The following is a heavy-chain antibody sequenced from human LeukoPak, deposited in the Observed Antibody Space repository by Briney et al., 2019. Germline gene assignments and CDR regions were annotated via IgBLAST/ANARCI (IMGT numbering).Heavy chain of an antibody. Sequence: GGSLRLSCAASGFTFSSYQMIWVRQAPGKGLEWVSYISSSGSTIYYADSVKGRFTISRDNAKNSLYLQMNSLRAEDTAVYYCARVATVTTSDYWGQGTLVTVSS. CDR2: ISSSGSTI. V-gene: IGHV3-48*03. CDR1: GFTFSSYQ. CDR3: ARVATVTTSDY. J-gene: IGHJ4*02. D-gene: IGHD4-17*01.